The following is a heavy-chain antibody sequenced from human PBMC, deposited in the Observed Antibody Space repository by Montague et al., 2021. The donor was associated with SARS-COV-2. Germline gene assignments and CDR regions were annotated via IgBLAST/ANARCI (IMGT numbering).Heavy chain of an antibody. V-gene: IGHV4-39*07. J-gene: IGHJ3*02. D-gene: IGHD3-22*01. Sequence: SETLSLTCAVSGASTNSNSYYWGWIRQPPGKGLEWIGEINHSGSINYNPSLKSRVTISVDTSKNQFSLKLSSVTAADTAVYYCARVPDYYDSSGYYFDAFDIWGQGTMVTVSS. CDR3: ARVPDYYDSSGYYFDAFDI. CDR2: INHSGSI. CDR1: GASTNSNSYY.